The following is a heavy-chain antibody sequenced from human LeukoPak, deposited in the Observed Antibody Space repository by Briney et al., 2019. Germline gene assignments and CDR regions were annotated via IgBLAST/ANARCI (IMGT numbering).Heavy chain of an antibody. D-gene: IGHD4-23*01. CDR2: MYYSGSA. V-gene: IGHV4-39*01. J-gene: IGHJ4*02. Sequence: SETLSLTCTVSGGAISSSSYYWGWIRQPPGKGLEWIGSMYYSGSAYCNPSLKSRVTISVDTSRNQFSLNLNSVTAADTAAYYCARLYSSSRWYFDYWGQGTLVTVSS. CDR1: GGAISSSSYY. CDR3: ARLYSSSRWYFDY.